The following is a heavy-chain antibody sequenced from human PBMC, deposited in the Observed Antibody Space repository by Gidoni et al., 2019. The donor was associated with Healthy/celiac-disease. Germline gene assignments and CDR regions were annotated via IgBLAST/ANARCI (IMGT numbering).Heavy chain of an antibody. Sequence: QVQLVESGGGVVQPGRSLRLSCAASGFPFSSYALHWVRQAPGKGLEWVAIISYDGSNKYYADSVKGRFTISRDNSKNTLYLQMNSLRAEDTAVYYCARSIVVVPAARYYYYGMDVWGQGTTVTVSS. D-gene: IGHD2-2*01. CDR1: GFPFSSYA. CDR2: ISYDGSNK. CDR3: ARSIVVVPAARYYYYGMDV. V-gene: IGHV3-30-3*01. J-gene: IGHJ6*02.